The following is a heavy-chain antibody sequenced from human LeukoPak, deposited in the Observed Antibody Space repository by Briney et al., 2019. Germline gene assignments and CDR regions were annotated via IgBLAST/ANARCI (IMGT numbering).Heavy chain of an antibody. CDR2: INPNSGGT. V-gene: IGHV1-2*02. D-gene: IGHD2-2*01. CDR1: GYTFTTYD. CDR3: ARGSCSSTSCYLNLDY. J-gene: IGHJ4*02. Sequence: ASVKVSCKASGYTFTTYDINWVRQSTGQGLDWMGWINPNSGGTNYAQKFQGRVTMTRDTSISTAYMELSRLRSDDTAVYYCARGSCSSTSCYLNLDYWGQGTLVTVSS.